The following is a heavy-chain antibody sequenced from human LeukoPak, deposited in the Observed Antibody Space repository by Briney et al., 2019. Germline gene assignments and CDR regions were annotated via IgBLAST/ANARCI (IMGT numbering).Heavy chain of an antibody. CDR3: ARTRLWFDYYFDY. V-gene: IGHV4-59*01. CDR2: IYYSGST. Sequence: PSETLSLTCTVSGGSISSYYWSWIRQPPGKGLEWIGYIYYSGSTNYNPSLKSRVTISVDTSKNQFSLKLSSVTAADTAVYYCARTRLWFDYYFDYWGQGTLVTVSS. D-gene: IGHD3-10*01. J-gene: IGHJ4*02. CDR1: GGSISSYY.